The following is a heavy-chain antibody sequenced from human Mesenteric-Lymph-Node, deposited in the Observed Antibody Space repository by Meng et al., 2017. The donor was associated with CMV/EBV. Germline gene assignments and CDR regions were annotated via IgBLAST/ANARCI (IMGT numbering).Heavy chain of an antibody. CDR2: ISSSSYI. CDR3: APITVVRGVLSVDV. J-gene: IGHJ6*02. V-gene: IGHV3-21*01. Sequence: GGSLRLSCAASGFTFSSYSMNWVRQAPGKGLEWVTSISSSSYIYYADSVKGRCTISRDNAKNSLYLQKNSLRAEDTAVYFCAPITVVRGVLSVDVRGLGTTVTVSS. CDR1: GFTFSSYS. D-gene: IGHD3-10*01.